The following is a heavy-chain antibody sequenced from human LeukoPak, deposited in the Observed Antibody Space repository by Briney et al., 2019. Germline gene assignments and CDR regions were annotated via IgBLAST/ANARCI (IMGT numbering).Heavy chain of an antibody. CDR1: GGSFSGYY. J-gene: IGHJ3*02. CDR2: INHSGST. D-gene: IGHD3-10*01. Sequence: SETLSLTCAVYGGSFSGYYWSWIRQPPGKGLEWIGEINHSGSTNYNPSLKSRVTISVDTSKNQFSLKLSSVTAADTAVYYCARLTTYYYGSGSYLNAFDIWGQGTMVTVSS. CDR3: ARLTTYYYGSGSYLNAFDI. V-gene: IGHV4-34*01.